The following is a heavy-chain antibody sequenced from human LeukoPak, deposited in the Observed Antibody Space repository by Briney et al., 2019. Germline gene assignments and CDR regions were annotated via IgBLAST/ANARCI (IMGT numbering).Heavy chain of an antibody. J-gene: IGHJ4*02. CDR3: ASAPHPSYYLDY. CDR2: ISSSGSST. Sequence: GGSLRLSCAASGLTSSSFAIGWVRQAPGEGLEWVSAISSSGSSTYYADSVQGRFTLSRDNSKNTLYLQMNSLRAEDTAVYYCASAPHPSYYLDYWGQGTLVTVSS. CDR1: GLTSSSFA. V-gene: IGHV3-23*01.